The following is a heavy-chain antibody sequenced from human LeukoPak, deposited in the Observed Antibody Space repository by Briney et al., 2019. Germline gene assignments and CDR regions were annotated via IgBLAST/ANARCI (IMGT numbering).Heavy chain of an antibody. V-gene: IGHV3-7*01. CDR3: LQYNSENT. J-gene: IGHJ5*02. CDR2: IKKDGSET. Sequence: GGSLRLSCVASGLTFSNSWMTWVRQAPGKGLEWVANIKKDGSETYYVDSVRGRFTVSGDNDKNSLYLEMNSLRDEDTAVYYCLQYNSENTWGQGTLVTVSS. CDR1: GLTFSNSW. D-gene: IGHD1-14*01.